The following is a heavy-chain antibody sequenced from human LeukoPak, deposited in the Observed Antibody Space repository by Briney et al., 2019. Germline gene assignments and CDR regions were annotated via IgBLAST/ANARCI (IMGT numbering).Heavy chain of an antibody. CDR2: INPNSGGT. V-gene: IGHV1-2*02. Sequence: ASVKVSCKAAGYTFSTYDISWVRQATGQGLEWMGWINPNSGGTNYAQKFQGRVTMTRDTSISTAYMELSRLRSDDTAVYYCARVAYSSSWYVVSPSWFDPWGQGTLVTVSS. CDR1: GYTFSTYD. D-gene: IGHD6-13*01. CDR3: ARVAYSSSWYVVSPSWFDP. J-gene: IGHJ5*02.